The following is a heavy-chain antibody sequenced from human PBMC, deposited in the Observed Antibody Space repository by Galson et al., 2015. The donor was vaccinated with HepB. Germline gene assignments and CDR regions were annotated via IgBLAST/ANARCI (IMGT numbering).Heavy chain of an antibody. CDR2: IRYDGSNK. CDR3: AKDFRLLWFGELVIWDAFDI. Sequence: SLRLSCAASGFTFSSYGMHWVRQAPGKGLEWVAFIRYDGSNKYYADSVKGRFTISRDNSKNTLYLQMNSLRAEDTAVYYCAKDFRLLWFGELVIWDAFDIWGQGTMVTVSS. D-gene: IGHD3-10*01. V-gene: IGHV3-30*02. CDR1: GFTFSSYG. J-gene: IGHJ3*02.